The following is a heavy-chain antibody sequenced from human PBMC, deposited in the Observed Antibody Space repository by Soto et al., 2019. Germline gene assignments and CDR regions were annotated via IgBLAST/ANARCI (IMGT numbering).Heavy chain of an antibody. Sequence: HPGVSLRLSFAASGFTVSRNYMNWVRQAQGKGLEWVSVIYSGGSTYYADSVKGRFTISRDNSKNTLYLQMNSLRAEDTAVYYCASEGYYDTSGYFRSGSFDYWGQGTLVTVSS. V-gene: IGHV3-66*01. J-gene: IGHJ4*02. CDR2: IYSGGST. D-gene: IGHD3-22*01. CDR3: ASEGYYDTSGYFRSGSFDY. CDR1: GFTVSRNY.